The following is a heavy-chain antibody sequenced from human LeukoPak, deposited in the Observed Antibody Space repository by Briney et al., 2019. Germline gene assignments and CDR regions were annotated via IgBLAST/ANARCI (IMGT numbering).Heavy chain of an antibody. CDR3: ASGNDYGDYFKFSY. D-gene: IGHD4-17*01. Sequence: ASVKVSCKASGYTFTAYYMHWVRQAPGQGLEWMGWISAYNGNTNYAQKLQGRVTMTTDTSTSTAYMELRSLRSDDTAVYYCASGNDYGDYFKFSYWGQGTLVTVSS. J-gene: IGHJ4*02. CDR2: ISAYNGNT. CDR1: GYTFTAYY. V-gene: IGHV1-18*04.